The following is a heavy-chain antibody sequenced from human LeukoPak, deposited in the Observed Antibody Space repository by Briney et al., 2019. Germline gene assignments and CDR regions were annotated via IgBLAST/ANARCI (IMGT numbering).Heavy chain of an antibody. CDR1: GYTFTTYV. J-gene: IGHJ5*02. V-gene: IGHV1-3*04. CDR3: AREMLDIRIRGPRDWFDP. D-gene: IGHD2/OR15-2a*01. CDR2: LNTDNGDT. Sequence: GASVKVSCKASGYTFTTYVIHWVRQAPGQRLESMGWLNTDNGDTEYSQKFQGRVTFTRDTSATTAYMALSSLRSEDTAVYYCAREMLDIRIRGPRDWFDPWGPGTLVTVSS.